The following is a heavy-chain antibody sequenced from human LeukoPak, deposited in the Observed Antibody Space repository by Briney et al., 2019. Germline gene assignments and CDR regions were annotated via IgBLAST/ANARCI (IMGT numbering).Heavy chain of an antibody. D-gene: IGHD5-18*01. V-gene: IGHV1-8*03. J-gene: IGHJ6*03. CDR2: MNPNSGNT. CDR1: GYTFTSDD. Sequence: ASVNVSCKASGYTFTSDDINWVRQAAGQGLEWMGWMNPNSGNTGYAQKFQGRVTITRNTSISTAYMELSSLRSEDTAVYYCARGEVTRYYYYYMDVWGKGTTVTVSS. CDR3: ARGEVTRYYYYYMDV.